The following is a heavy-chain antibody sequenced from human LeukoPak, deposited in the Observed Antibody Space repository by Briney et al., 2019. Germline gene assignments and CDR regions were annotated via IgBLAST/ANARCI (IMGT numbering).Heavy chain of an antibody. J-gene: IGHJ3*02. Sequence: SETLSPTCTVSGGSISSYYWTWIRQPPGKGLEWIGYIYNSRSTNYNPSLKSRVIILVDTSKNQFSLKLNSVTAADTAVYYCARRNILTEGEAFDIWGQGTMVTVSS. D-gene: IGHD3-9*01. CDR2: IYNSRST. CDR1: GGSISSYY. V-gene: IGHV4-59*08. CDR3: ARRNILTEGEAFDI.